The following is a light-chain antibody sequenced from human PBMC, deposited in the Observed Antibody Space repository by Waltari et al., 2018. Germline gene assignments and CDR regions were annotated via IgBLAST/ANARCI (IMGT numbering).Light chain of an antibody. CDR1: SSAIVPHTF. CDR3: SSYTTGSTRYV. CDR2: DVN. V-gene: IGLV2-14*03. Sequence: QSALTQPASVSGSPGQSITIPCTGPSSAIVPHTFFSWYQKHPGKAPKVMIYDVNNRPSGVSSRFSGSKSGNTASLTISGLQAEDEADYYCSSYTTGSTRYVFGSGTKVTVL. J-gene: IGLJ1*01.